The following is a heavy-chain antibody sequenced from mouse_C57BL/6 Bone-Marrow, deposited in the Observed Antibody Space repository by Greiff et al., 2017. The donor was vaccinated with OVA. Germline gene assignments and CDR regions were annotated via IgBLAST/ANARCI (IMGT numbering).Heavy chain of an antibody. CDR3: ARCRYSHWYFDV. J-gene: IGHJ1*03. Sequence: VQLQQSGAELVRPGASVKLSCKASGYTFTDYYINWVKQRPGQGLEWIARIYPGSGNTYYNEKFKGKATLTAEKSSSTAYMQLSSLTSEDSAVYFCARCRYSHWYFDVWGTGTTVTVSS. D-gene: IGHD2-12*01. V-gene: IGHV1-76*01. CDR2: IYPGSGNT. CDR1: GYTFTDYY.